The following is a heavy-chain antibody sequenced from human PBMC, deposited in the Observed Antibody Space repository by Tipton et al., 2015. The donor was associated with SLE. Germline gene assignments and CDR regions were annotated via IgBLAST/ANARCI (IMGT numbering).Heavy chain of an antibody. CDR3: ARGSRTGYYNPYYFDY. D-gene: IGHD3/OR15-3a*01. CDR1: GGSFSGYY. V-gene: IGHV4-34*01. Sequence: TLSLTCAVYGGSFSGYYWSWIRQPPGKGLEWIGEINRSGSTNYNPSLKSRVTISVDTSKNQFSLKLSSVTAADTAVYYCARGSRTGYYNPYYFDYWGQGTLVTVSS. J-gene: IGHJ4*02. CDR2: INRSGST.